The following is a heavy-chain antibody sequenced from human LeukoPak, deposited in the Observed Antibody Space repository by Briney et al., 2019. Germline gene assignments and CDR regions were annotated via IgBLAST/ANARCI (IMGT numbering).Heavy chain of an antibody. J-gene: IGHJ3*02. D-gene: IGHD3-10*01. CDR3: TTYNDKDAFNI. CDR1: GFTFSSYA. Sequence: GGSLRLSCAASGFTFSSYALSWVRQAPGKGLEWVGRIKSKADGGTADYAAPVKGRFTISRDDSKNTLYLQMNSLKTEDTAVYYCTTYNDKDAFNIWGQGTMVTVS. V-gene: IGHV3-15*01. CDR2: IKSKADGGTA.